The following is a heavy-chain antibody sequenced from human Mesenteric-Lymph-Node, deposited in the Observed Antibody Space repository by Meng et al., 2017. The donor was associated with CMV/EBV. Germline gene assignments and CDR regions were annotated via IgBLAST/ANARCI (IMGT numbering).Heavy chain of an antibody. CDR3: ASRQDSSGFAYYFDY. CDR2: INAGNGNT. Sequence: SGYTFTSYYMHWVRQAPGQGLEWMGWINAGNGNTKYSQKFQGRVTITRDTSASTAYMELSSLRSEDTAVYYCASRQDSSGFAYYFDYWGQGTLVTVSS. J-gene: IGHJ4*02. CDR1: GYTFTSYY. D-gene: IGHD3-22*01. V-gene: IGHV1-3*01.